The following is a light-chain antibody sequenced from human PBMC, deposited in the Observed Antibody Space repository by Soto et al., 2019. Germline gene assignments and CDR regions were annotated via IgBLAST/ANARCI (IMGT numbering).Light chain of an antibody. V-gene: IGKV3-20*01. CDR2: GAS. CDR1: QSINSVY. CDR3: QHYESPPYT. J-gene: IGKJ2*01. Sequence: EIVLTQSPGTLSLSPGERATLSCRASQSINSVYLAWYQQKPGQAPRLLIYGASRNGIPDRFSGSGSGTDFTLTISRLEPEDFAVYYCQHYESPPYTFGQGTRLEIK.